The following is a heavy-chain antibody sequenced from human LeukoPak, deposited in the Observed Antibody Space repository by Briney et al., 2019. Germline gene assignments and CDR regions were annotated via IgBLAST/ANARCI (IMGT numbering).Heavy chain of an antibody. D-gene: IGHD1-26*01. J-gene: IGHJ4*02. Sequence: GGSLRLSCAASGFTFSSYEMNWLRQAPGKGLEWVSYISTSGGTIFYADSVKGRFTISRDNAKNSLHLQMNSLRAEDTAVYYCARGSGTYSFDCWGQGILVTVSS. CDR3: ARGSGTYSFDC. CDR2: ISTSGGTI. CDR1: GFTFSSYE. V-gene: IGHV3-48*03.